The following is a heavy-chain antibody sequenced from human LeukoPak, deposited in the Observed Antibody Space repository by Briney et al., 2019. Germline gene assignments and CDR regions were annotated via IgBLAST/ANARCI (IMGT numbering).Heavy chain of an antibody. J-gene: IGHJ5*02. Sequence: SVKVSCTASGGTFSSYAISWVRQAPGQGLEWMGGIIPIFGTANYAQKFQGRVTITTDESTSTAYMELSSLRSEDTAVYYCARDHGSCSGGSCYPRAPFDPWGQGTLVTVSS. V-gene: IGHV1-69*05. D-gene: IGHD2-15*01. CDR3: ARDHGSCSGGSCYPRAPFDP. CDR1: GGTFSSYA. CDR2: IIPIFGTA.